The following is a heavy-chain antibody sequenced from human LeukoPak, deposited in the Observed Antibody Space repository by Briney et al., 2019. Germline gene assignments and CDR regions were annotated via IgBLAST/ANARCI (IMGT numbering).Heavy chain of an antibody. CDR1: GGSFSDHY. CDR2: INYSGRT. Sequence: SETLSLTCAVYGGSFSDHYWSWIRQPPGKGLEWIGEINYSGRTNYNPSLNSRVTISVDRSKNQFSLKLNSIIAADTAVYYCARGDRRGGSCSKLDYWGQGTLVTVSS. CDR3: ARGDRRGGSCSKLDY. V-gene: IGHV4-34*01. J-gene: IGHJ4*02. D-gene: IGHD2-15*01.